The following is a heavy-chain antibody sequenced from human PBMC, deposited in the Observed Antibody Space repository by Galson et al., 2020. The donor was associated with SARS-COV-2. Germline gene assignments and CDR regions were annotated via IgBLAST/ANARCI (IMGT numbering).Heavy chain of an antibody. D-gene: IGHD6-6*01. CDR2: FDPEDGET. CDR1: GYTLPELS. Sequence: ASVKVSCKVSGYTLPELSMHWVRQAPGKGLEWMGGFDPEDGETIYSQKFQGRVTMTEDTSTDTAYMELSSLRSEDTAVYYCATQIAARPNYYYYYGMDVWGQGTTVTVSS. V-gene: IGHV1-24*01. CDR3: ATQIAARPNYYYYYGMDV. J-gene: IGHJ6*02.